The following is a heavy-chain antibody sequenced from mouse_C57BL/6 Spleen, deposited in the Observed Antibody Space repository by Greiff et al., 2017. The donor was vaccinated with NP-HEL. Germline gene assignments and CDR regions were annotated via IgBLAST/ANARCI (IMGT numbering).Heavy chain of an antibody. Sequence: QVQLQQSGAELVKPGASVKISCKASGYAFSSYWMNWVKQRPGKGLEWIGQIYPGDGDTNYNGKFKGKATLTADKSSSTAYMQLSSLTSEDSAVYFCAKEGIYDGYYWFAYWGQGTLVTVSA. CDR1: GYAFSSYW. J-gene: IGHJ3*01. D-gene: IGHD2-3*01. CDR3: AKEGIYDGYYWFAY. V-gene: IGHV1-80*01. CDR2: IYPGDGDT.